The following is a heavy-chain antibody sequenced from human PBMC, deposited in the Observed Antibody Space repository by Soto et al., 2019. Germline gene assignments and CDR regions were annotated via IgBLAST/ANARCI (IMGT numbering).Heavy chain of an antibody. J-gene: IGHJ4*02. CDR3: ARLDYDYWSGYYNNFDY. V-gene: IGHV3-7*03. Sequence: EVQLVESGGGLVQPGESLRLSCAASGFTFGSYWMSWVRQALGKGLEWVANIKQDGREQYYVDSVNGRFTISRDNAKNSLYLRMNSLRAEDTAVYYCARLDYDYWSGYYNNFDYWGQGTPVTVSS. CDR1: GFTFGSYW. CDR2: IKQDGREQ. D-gene: IGHD3-3*01.